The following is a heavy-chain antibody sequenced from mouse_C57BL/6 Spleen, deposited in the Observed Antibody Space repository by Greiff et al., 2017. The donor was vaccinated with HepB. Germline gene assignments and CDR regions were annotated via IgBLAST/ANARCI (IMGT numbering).Heavy chain of an antibody. CDR3: ARRITTVVATEGYYAMDY. D-gene: IGHD1-1*01. J-gene: IGHJ4*01. CDR1: GYTFTDYN. CDR2: INPNNGGT. V-gene: IGHV1-18*01. Sequence: VQLQQSGPELVKPGASVKIPCKASGYTFTDYNMDWVKQSHGKSLEWIGDINPNNGGTIYNQKFKGKATLTVDKSSSTAYMELRSLTSEDTAVYYCARRITTVVATEGYYAMDYWGQGPSVTVSS.